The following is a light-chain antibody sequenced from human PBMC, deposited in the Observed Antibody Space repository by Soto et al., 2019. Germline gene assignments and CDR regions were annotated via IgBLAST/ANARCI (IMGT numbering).Light chain of an antibody. CDR2: EAS. CDR1: QTISSW. V-gene: IGKV1-5*03. Sequence: DIQMTQSPSTLSLSVGCRVTITCRSSQTISSWLAWHQQKPGKAPKLLIYEASTLKSGVPSRFSGSGSGTEFPLTISSLQPDHFETYYCQHYNSYSEAFGQGTKVDIK. J-gene: IGKJ1*01. CDR3: QHYNSYSEA.